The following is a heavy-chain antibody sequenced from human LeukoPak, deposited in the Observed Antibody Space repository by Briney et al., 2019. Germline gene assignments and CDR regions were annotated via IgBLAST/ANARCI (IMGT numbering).Heavy chain of an antibody. CDR1: GDSMHSYY. D-gene: IGHD1-26*01. V-gene: IGHV4-4*07. CDR3: AREKSGTLTRAYYYIDV. J-gene: IGHJ6*03. CDR2: AYSGVNA. Sequence: NPSETLSLTCTVSGDSMHSYYWSWIRQSPEKGLEWIGRAYSGVNAYYNPSLQSRVTISVDKSNNQFSLDLASVTAADTALYYCAREKSGTLTRAYYYIDVWGKGTTVTVSS.